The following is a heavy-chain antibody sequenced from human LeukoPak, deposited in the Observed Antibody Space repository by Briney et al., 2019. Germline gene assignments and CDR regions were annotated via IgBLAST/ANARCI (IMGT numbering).Heavy chain of an antibody. CDR1: GDSVSTNSAS. Sequence: SQALSLTCAISGDSVSTNSASWNWIRQSPSRGLEWLGRTYYSSKWYNDYAVSVKSRITINPDTSKNQFSLELSSVTPEDSAVYYCARALTRDRKYFDCWGQGTLVTVSS. D-gene: IGHD1-14*01. CDR2: TYYSSKWYN. CDR3: ARALTRDRKYFDC. J-gene: IGHJ4*02. V-gene: IGHV6-1*01.